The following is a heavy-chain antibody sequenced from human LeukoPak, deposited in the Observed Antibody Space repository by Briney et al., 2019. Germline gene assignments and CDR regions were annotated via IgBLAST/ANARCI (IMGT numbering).Heavy chain of an antibody. V-gene: IGHV3-30*04. Sequence: GGSLRLSCAASGFSLSYYAIHWVRQAPGKGPEWMSLISYDGSEKYYADSVKGRFTISRDDSKNTVYLQMNSLRPEDTAVYFCAKVRWQQLSTYYFDYWGPGTPVTVSS. CDR3: AKVRWQQLSTYYFDY. D-gene: IGHD6-13*01. CDR1: GFSLSYYA. CDR2: ISYDGSEK. J-gene: IGHJ4*02.